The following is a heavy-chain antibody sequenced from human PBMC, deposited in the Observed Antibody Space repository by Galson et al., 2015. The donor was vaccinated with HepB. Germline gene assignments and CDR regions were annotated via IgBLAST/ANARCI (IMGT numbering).Heavy chain of an antibody. CDR2: ISGTGSYT. Sequence: SLRLSCAASGFTFSDFYMSWIRQAPGKGLEWVSYISGTGSYTFFADSVKGRFTISRDNTKNSLYLQLSNLRAEDTAMYYCANHYNSGGPFDPWGQGTLVTVSS. J-gene: IGHJ5*02. CDR3: ANHYNSGGPFDP. V-gene: IGHV3-11*06. D-gene: IGHD3-10*01. CDR1: GFTFSDFY.